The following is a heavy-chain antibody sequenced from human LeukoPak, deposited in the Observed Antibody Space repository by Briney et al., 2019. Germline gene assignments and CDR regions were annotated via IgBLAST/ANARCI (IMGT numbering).Heavy chain of an antibody. CDR2: IRSKANSYAT. V-gene: IGHV3-73*01. Sequence: GGSLRLSCAASGFTFSGSAMHWVRQASGKGLEWVGRIRSKANSYATAYAASVKGRFTISRDDSKNTAYLQMNSLKTEDTAVYYCASALADGSWHYGMDVWGQGTTVTVSS. D-gene: IGHD6-13*01. J-gene: IGHJ6*02. CDR1: GFTFSGSA. CDR3: ASALADGSWHYGMDV.